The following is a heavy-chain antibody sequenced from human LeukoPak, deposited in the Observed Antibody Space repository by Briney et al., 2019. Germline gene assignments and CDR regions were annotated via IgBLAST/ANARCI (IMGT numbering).Heavy chain of an antibody. Sequence: GGSLRLSCAASGFTFSSYAMSWVRQAPGKGLEWVSAISGSGGSTYYADSVKGRFTISRDNSKNTLYLQMNSLRAEDTAVYYCAKVLGDSSGYYSSRGYFDYWGQGTLVTVSS. V-gene: IGHV3-23*01. CDR3: AKVLGDSSGYYSSRGYFDY. J-gene: IGHJ4*02. D-gene: IGHD3-22*01. CDR1: GFTFSSYA. CDR2: ISGSGGST.